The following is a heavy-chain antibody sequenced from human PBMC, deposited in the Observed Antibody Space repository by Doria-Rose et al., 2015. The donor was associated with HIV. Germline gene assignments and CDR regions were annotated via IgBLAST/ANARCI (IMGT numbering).Heavy chain of an antibody. CDR1: GGSISSGSYY. CDR2: IYTSGST. Sequence: VQLQESGPGLVKPSQTLSLTCTVSGGSISSGSYYWSWIRQPAGKGLEWIGHIYTSGSTNYNPSLKSRVTISVDTSKNQFSLKLRSVAAADTAVYYCARVGFTGSAEYFQHWGQGTLVTISS. J-gene: IGHJ1*01. CDR3: ARVGFTGSAEYFQH. D-gene: IGHD1-26*01. V-gene: IGHV4-61*02.